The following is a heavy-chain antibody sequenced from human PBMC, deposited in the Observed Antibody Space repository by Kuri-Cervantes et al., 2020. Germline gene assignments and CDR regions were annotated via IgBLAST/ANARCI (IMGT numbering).Heavy chain of an antibody. V-gene: IGHV3-48*04. CDR3: ARDRGRWLQPRGFDY. Sequence: GESLKISCAASGFTFSSYWMHWVRQAPGKGLEWVSYISSSGSTIYYADSVKGRFTISRDNAKNSLYLQMNSLRAEDTAVYYCARDRGRWLQPRGFDYWGQGTLVTVSS. J-gene: IGHJ4*02. CDR1: GFTFSSYW. D-gene: IGHD5-24*01. CDR2: ISSSGSTI.